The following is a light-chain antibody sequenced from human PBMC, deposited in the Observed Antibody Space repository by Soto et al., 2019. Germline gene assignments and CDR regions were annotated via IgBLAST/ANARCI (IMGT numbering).Light chain of an antibody. J-gene: IGLJ3*02. V-gene: IGLV7-46*01. CDR2: DTN. CDR3: LLSSSCTKL. Sequence: QAVVTQEPSLTVSPGGRVTLTCGATTGAVTSGHYPDWCQQKPAQAPRTLVYDTNNKHSWTPARFSGSFLGGKAALTLSSAQPEDGADYYCLLSSSCTKLFGGRTKLTVL. CDR1: TGAVTSGHY.